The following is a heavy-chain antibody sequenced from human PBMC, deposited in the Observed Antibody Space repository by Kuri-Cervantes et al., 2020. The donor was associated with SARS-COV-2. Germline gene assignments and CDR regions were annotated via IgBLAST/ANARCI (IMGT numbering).Heavy chain of an antibody. D-gene: IGHD5-18*01. CDR1: GYTFTGYY. J-gene: IGHJ6*03. Sequence: ASVKVSCKASGYTFTGYYMHWVRQAPGQGLEWTGWINPNSGGTNYAQKFQGWVTMTRDTSISTVYMELSRLRSDDTAVYYCARDGYSYGVYYYYYLDVWGKGTTVTVSS. CDR3: ARDGYSYGVYYYYYLDV. V-gene: IGHV1-2*04. CDR2: INPNSGGT.